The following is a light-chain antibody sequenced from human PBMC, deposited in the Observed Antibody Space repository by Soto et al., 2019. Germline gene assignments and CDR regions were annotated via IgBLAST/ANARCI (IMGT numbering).Light chain of an antibody. V-gene: IGLV2-14*01. CDR1: SSDVGSYNH. CDR3: ISYTGSSTSDV. Sequence: QSALTQPASVSGSPGQSITISCSGTSSDVGSYNHVAWYQQFPGKTPKLIIYEVTYRPSGVSHRFSASKSGNTASLTISGLQAEDEADYYCISYTGSSTSDVFGTGTKGTVL. J-gene: IGLJ1*01. CDR2: EVT.